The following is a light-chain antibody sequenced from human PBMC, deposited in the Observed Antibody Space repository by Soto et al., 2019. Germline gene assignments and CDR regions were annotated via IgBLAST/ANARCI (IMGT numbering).Light chain of an antibody. Sequence: EIVLAQSPATLSVSPGEGATLSCGASQSVNSSFLAWYQQRPGLAPRLLIYDASIRAIGIPDRFSATGSGTDFTLTISRLEPGDFALYYCQQYGSSPYTFGQGTELEIK. J-gene: IGKJ2*01. CDR2: DAS. V-gene: IGKV3D-20*01. CDR1: QSVNSSF. CDR3: QQYGSSPYT.